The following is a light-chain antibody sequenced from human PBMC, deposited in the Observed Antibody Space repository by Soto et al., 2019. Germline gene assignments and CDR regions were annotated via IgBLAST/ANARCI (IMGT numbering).Light chain of an antibody. Sequence: QSVLTQPPSASGTPGQRVTISCSGSSSNIGGNTVDWYQQLPGTAPKLLIYGNTQRPSGVPDRFSGSKSGTSASLAISGLQSEDEADYYCAAWDDRLNGWVFGGGTKLTVL. V-gene: IGLV1-44*01. CDR3: AAWDDRLNGWV. J-gene: IGLJ3*02. CDR1: SSNIGGNT. CDR2: GNT.